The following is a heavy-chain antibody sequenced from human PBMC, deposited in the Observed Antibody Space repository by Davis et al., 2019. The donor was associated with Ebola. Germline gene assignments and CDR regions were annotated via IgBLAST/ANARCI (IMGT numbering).Heavy chain of an antibody. CDR1: GFTFSSYG. J-gene: IGHJ6*04. CDR3: AKDWLVGATTAGTGYYYGMDV. D-gene: IGHD1-26*01. CDR2: ISNNGGNK. V-gene: IGHV3-30*18. Sequence: GGSLRLSCAASGFTFSSYGMHWVRQAPGKGLEWVAGISNNGGNKYYADSVKGRFTISRDNSKNTLYLQMNSLRAEDTAVYYCAKDWLVGATTAGTGYYYGMDVWGKGTTVTVSS.